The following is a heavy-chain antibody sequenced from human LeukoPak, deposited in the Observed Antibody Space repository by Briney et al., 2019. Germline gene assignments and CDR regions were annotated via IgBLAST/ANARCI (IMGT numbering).Heavy chain of an antibody. CDR1: GGSISSYY. Sequence: SGTLSLTCTVSGGSISSYYWSWIRQPPGKGLEWIGYIYYSGSTNYNPSLKSRVTISVDTSKNQFSLKLSSVTAADTAVYYCARHGPNRDGYSYDQYYFDYWGQGTLVTVSS. CDR2: IYYSGST. V-gene: IGHV4-59*08. J-gene: IGHJ4*02. CDR3: ARHGPNRDGYSYDQYYFDY. D-gene: IGHD5-24*01.